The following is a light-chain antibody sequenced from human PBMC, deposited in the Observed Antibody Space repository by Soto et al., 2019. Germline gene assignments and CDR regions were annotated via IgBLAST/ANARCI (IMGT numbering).Light chain of an antibody. CDR1: QSLLHSNGYNS. V-gene: IGKV2-28*01. Sequence: DIVMTQSPLSLPVTPGEPASISCRSSQSLLHSNGYNSLDWYLQKPGQSPQLLIYLGSSRASGVPDRFSGSGSGTDFTLTISRVEAEDVGVYYCIQALQTPLTFGGGTKVGIK. CDR2: LGS. CDR3: IQALQTPLT. J-gene: IGKJ4*01.